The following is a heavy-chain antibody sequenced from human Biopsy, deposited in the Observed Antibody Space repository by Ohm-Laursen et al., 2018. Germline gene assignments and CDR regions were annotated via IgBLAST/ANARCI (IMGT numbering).Heavy chain of an antibody. CDR3: ARGYSRRVSIFEASIYWFDT. J-gene: IGHJ5*02. Sequence: ASVKVSCNASGYSFSTYDVNWVRQARGQGLEWMGWMIPSSGKTGYAQRFQGRVALTMNTSISTAYMELSGLRSEDTAVYFCARGYSRRVSIFEASIYWFDTWGQGTLVTVSS. CDR2: MIPSSGKT. V-gene: IGHV1-8*01. CDR1: GYSFSTYD. D-gene: IGHD6-6*01.